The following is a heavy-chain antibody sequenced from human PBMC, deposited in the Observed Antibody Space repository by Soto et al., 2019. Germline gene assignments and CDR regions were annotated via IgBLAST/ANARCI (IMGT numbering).Heavy chain of an antibody. Sequence: AVKVSCKASGGTFSRYAMSWVRQAPGQGLEWMGGIIPIFITANYAQKFQGRVTITADESTRTAYMELSSLRYEDTAVYYCARAVGAYDSGSYLFDYWGQGTLVTVS. V-gene: IGHV1-69*13. CDR2: IIPIFITA. D-gene: IGHD3-10*01. CDR3: ARAVGAYDSGSYLFDY. J-gene: IGHJ4*02. CDR1: GGTFSRYA.